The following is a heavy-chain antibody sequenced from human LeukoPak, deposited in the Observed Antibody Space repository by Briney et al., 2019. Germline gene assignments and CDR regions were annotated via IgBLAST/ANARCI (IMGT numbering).Heavy chain of an antibody. V-gene: IGHV4-61*09. CDR2: RFTYGPA. Sequence: SETLSLTCSVSGASIGSSPYYWTWIRQPAGRGLEWIGHRFTYGPATYSPSFKSRVTISVDTSKNQFSLKLSSVTAADTAVYYCARDRIVGATLLDYWGQGTLVTVSS. CDR1: GASIGSSPYY. CDR3: ARDRIVGATLLDY. J-gene: IGHJ4*02. D-gene: IGHD1-26*01.